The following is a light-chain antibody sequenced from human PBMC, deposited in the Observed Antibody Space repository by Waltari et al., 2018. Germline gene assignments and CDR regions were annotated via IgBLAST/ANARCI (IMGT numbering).Light chain of an antibody. Sequence: DIQMTQSPSSLSASVGDRVTITCRASQSISTYLNWYQQKPGKAPKLLIYAASNLQSGVPSRFSGSGSGTDFTLTISSLQPEDFAVYYCQQSYSTPRTFGQGTKVEIK. CDR2: AAS. CDR3: QQSYSTPRT. CDR1: QSISTY. V-gene: IGKV1-39*01. J-gene: IGKJ1*01.